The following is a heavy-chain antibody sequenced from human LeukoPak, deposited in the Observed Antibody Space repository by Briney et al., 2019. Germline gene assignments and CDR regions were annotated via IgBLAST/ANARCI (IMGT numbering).Heavy chain of an antibody. Sequence: PGGSLRLSCAASGFTFNGYAMHWVRQAPGRGLEWVAVTVSDGTEKYYADSVKGRFTISRDNSKNTLYLQMDSLRAEDTAVFYCARHGSGRNFFDPSDYWGQGTLVTVSS. CDR2: TVSDGTEK. V-gene: IGHV3-33*01. D-gene: IGHD1-26*01. CDR1: GFTFNGYA. J-gene: IGHJ4*02. CDR3: ARHGSGRNFFDPSDY.